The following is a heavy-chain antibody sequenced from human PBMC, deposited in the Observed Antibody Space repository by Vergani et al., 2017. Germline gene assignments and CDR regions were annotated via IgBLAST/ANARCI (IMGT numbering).Heavy chain of an antibody. Sequence: EVQLLESGGGLAQPGGSRRLSCAGAGFTFDTYTMAYVRQAPGKGLEWVATISSGGGDIFYADSVKGRFTISRDNSKNTLFLQMNSRKDEDTAVYYCTTAWGLYYLHGEYFQYWGRGTLVSVSS. V-gene: IGHV3-23*01. CDR2: ISSGGGDI. CDR1: GFTFDTYT. CDR3: TTAWGLYYLHGEYFQY. D-gene: IGHD3-10*01. J-gene: IGHJ1*01.